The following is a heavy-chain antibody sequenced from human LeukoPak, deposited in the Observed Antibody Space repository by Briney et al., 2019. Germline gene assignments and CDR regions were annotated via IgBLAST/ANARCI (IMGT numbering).Heavy chain of an antibody. CDR3: AKDQGYYGSGSYQDY. CDR2: ISGSGGST. V-gene: IGHV3-23*01. CDR1: GFTFSSYA. J-gene: IGHJ4*02. D-gene: IGHD3-10*01. Sequence: GGSLRLSCAASGFTFSSYAMSWVRQAPGKGLEWVSAISGSGGSTYYADSVKGRFTVSRDNSKNTLYLQMNSLRAEDTAVYYCAKDQGYYGSGSYQDYWGQGTLVTVSS.